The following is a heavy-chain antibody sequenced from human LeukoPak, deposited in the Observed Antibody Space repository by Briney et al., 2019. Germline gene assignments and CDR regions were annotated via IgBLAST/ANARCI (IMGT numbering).Heavy chain of an antibody. D-gene: IGHD4-23*01. CDR1: GGSFSGYY. CDR2: INHSGYT. CDR3: ASGYGGNSYGYFDL. J-gene: IGHJ2*01. Sequence: SETLSLTCGVYGGSFSGYYYSWIRQPPGKGLEWIGEINHSGYTNYNPSLKSRVTISVDTSKNHFSLKLGSVTAADTAVYYCASGYGGNSYGYFDLWGRGTLVTVSS. V-gene: IGHV4-34*01.